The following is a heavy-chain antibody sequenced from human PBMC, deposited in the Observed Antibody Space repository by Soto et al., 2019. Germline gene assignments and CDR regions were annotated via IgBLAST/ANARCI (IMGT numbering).Heavy chain of an antibody. CDR3: ARDRRYSSGWMGYYYFYMDV. D-gene: IGHD6-19*01. J-gene: IGHJ6*03. Sequence: GGSLSLSCAASGFTFSSYGMHWVRQAPGKGLEWVAVIWYDGSNKYYADSVKGRFTISRDNSKNTLYLQMNSLRAEDTAVYYCARDRRYSSGWMGYYYFYMDVWGKGTTVTVSS. CDR1: GFTFSSYG. CDR2: IWYDGSNK. V-gene: IGHV3-30*19.